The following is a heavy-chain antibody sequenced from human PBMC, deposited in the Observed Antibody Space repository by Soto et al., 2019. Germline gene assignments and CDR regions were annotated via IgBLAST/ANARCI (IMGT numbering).Heavy chain of an antibody. D-gene: IGHD6-13*01. CDR2: IDPSDSYT. CDR3: GGSSWGYYYYGMDV. V-gene: IGHV5-10-1*01. CDR1: GYSFTSYW. Sequence: PGESLKISCKGSGYSFTSYWISWVRQMPGKGLEWMGRIDPSDSYTNYSPSFQGHVTISADKSISTAYLQWNSLKASDTAMYYCGGSSWGYYYYGMDVWGQGTTVTVSS. J-gene: IGHJ6*02.